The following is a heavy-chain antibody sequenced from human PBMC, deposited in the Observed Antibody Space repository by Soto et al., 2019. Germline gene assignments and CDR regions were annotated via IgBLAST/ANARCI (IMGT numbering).Heavy chain of an antibody. D-gene: IGHD2-8*01. CDR3: ARDLTPRQEMLYALLGY. V-gene: IGHV3-48*01. J-gene: IGHJ4*02. CDR1: GFTFSSYS. CDR2: ISGSSSMI. Sequence: EVQLVESGGGLVQPGGSLRLSCAASGFTFSSYSMNWVRQAAGKGLEWVSYISGSSSMIYYADSVKGRFTISRDNAKNSLYLQMNSLRAEDTAVYYCARDLTPRQEMLYALLGYWGQGTLVTVSS.